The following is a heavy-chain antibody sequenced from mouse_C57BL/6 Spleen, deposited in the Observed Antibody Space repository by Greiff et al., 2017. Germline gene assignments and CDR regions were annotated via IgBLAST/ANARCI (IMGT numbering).Heavy chain of an antibody. D-gene: IGHD1-1*01. V-gene: IGHV1-15*01. CDR1: GYTFTDYE. CDR3: TRSYYGYY. Sequence: VQLQQSGAELVRPGASVTLSCKASGYTFTDYEMHWVRQTPVHGLEWIGAIDPETGGTAYNQKFKGKAILTADKSSSTAYMELRSLTSEDSAVYYCTRSYYGYYWGQGTTLTVSS. CDR2: IDPETGGT. J-gene: IGHJ2*01.